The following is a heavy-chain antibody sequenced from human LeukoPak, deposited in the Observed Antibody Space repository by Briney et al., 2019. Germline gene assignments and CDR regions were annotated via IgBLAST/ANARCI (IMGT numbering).Heavy chain of an antibody. CDR3: AKDFGRNLGGPGY. CDR1: GFTFSSHA. V-gene: IGHV3-23*01. D-gene: IGHD3-10*01. J-gene: IGHJ4*02. Sequence: PGGSLRLSCAASGFTFSSHAMGWVRQAPGGGLEWVSGISGDGYSTYYADSVKGRFAISRDNSKSTLYLQMNSLRAEDTAVHYCAKDFGRNLGGPGYWGRGTRVTVSS. CDR2: ISGDGYST.